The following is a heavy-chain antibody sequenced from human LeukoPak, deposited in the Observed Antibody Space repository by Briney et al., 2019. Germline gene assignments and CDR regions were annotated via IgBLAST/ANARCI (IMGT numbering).Heavy chain of an antibody. Sequence: GASVKVSCKASGYTFTGYYMHWVRQAPGQGLEWMGWINPNSGGTNYAQKFQGRVTMTRDTSISTAYMELSRLRSDDTAVYYCARDQYSGYDMXXXWFDPWGQGTLVTVSS. J-gene: IGHJ5*02. CDR1: GYTFTGYY. V-gene: IGHV1-2*02. CDR2: INPNSGGT. CDR3: ARDQYSGYDMXXXWFDP. D-gene: IGHD5-12*01.